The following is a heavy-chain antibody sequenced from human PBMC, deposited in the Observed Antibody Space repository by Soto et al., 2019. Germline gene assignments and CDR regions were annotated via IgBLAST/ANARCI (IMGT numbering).Heavy chain of an antibody. CDR1: GGTFRSYA. V-gene: IGHV1-69*12. D-gene: IGHD6-13*01. Sequence: QIQLVQSGAEVKKPGSSMKVSCKASGGTFRSYAISRVRQAPGQGLEWMGGIIPIFGTANYAQKFQGRVTITADESTSTAYMELSSLRSEDTAVYYCARGDPSIAASDYWGQGTLVTVSS. CDR2: IIPIFGTA. J-gene: IGHJ4*02. CDR3: ARGDPSIAASDY.